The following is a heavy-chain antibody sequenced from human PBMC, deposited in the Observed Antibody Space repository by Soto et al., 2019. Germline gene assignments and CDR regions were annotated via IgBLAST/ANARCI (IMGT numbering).Heavy chain of an antibody. CDR2: IDPSDSYV. D-gene: IGHD2-2*01. J-gene: IGHJ4*02. V-gene: IGHV5-10-1*01. CDR3: TRRASSSFYHFDF. CDR1: GYSFTAYW. Sequence: GESLKISCQASGYSFTAYWITWVRQMPGKGLEWMAAIDPSDSYVDYSPSFRGHVTFSVDRSITTVYLQWNSLKASDSAMYFCTRRASSSFYHFDFWGQGALVTVSS.